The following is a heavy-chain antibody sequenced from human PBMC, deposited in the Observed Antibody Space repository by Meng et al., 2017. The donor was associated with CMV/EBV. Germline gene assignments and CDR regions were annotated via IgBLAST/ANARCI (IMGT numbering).Heavy chain of an antibody. CDR1: GFTFSDYY. J-gene: IGHJ6*02. Sequence: GGSLRLSCAASGFTFSDYYMSWIRQAPGKGLEWVSYISSSGSTIYYADSVKGRFTISRDNSKNTLYLQMNSLRAEDTAVYYCAKDLITFGGVIVTAGYYGMDVWGQGTTVTVSS. D-gene: IGHD3-16*02. CDR3: AKDLITFGGVIVTAGYYGMDV. CDR2: ISSSGSTI. V-gene: IGHV3-11*01.